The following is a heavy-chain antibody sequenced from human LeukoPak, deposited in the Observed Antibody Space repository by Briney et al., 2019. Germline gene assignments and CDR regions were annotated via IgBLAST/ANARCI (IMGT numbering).Heavy chain of an antibody. CDR2: IKQDGSEK. Sequence: GGSLRLSCAASGFTFSSYWMSWVRQAPGQGLEWVANIKQDGSEKYYVDSVKGRFTISRDNSKNTLYLQMNSLRAEDTAVYYCAKDLRGYCSGGSCYSAYWGQGTLVTVSS. CDR3: AKDLRGYCSGGSCYSAY. CDR1: GFTFSSYW. V-gene: IGHV3-7*01. D-gene: IGHD2-15*01. J-gene: IGHJ4*02.